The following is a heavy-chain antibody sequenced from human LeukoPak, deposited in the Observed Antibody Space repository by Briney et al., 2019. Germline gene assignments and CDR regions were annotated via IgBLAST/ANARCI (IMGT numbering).Heavy chain of an antibody. CDR1: GYTFTSYD. D-gene: IGHD1-26*01. CDR3: ARRVGAKYSLSHIY. Sequence: ASVKVSCKASGYTFTSYDINWVRQATGQGLEWMGWMNPNSGNTGYAQKFQGRVTMTRNTSISTAYMELSSLRSEDTAVYYCARRVGAKYSLSHIYWGQGTLVTVSS. J-gene: IGHJ4*02. V-gene: IGHV1-8*01. CDR2: MNPNSGNT.